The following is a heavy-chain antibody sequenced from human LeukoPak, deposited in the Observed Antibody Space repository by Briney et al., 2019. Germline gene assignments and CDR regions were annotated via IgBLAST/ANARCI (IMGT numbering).Heavy chain of an antibody. CDR3: ARDRIAVSDDAFDI. D-gene: IGHD6-19*01. J-gene: IGHJ3*02. CDR1: GYTFTGYY. CDR2: ISAYNGNT. Sequence: ASVKVSCKASGYTFTGYYMHWVRQAPGQGLEWMGWISAYNGNTNYAQKLQGRVTMTTDTSTSTAYMELRSLRSDDTAVYYCARDRIAVSDDAFDIWGQGTMVTVSS. V-gene: IGHV1-18*04.